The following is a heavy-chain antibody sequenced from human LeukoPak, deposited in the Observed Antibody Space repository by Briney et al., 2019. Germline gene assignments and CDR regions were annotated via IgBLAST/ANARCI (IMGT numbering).Heavy chain of an antibody. D-gene: IGHD1-26*01. CDR2: IYSSGNT. V-gene: IGHV4-61*02. J-gene: IGHJ5*02. CDR3: AGEVGGSWFDP. Sequence: SETLSLTCTVSGGSISSGSHYWSWIRQPAGKGLEWIGRIYSSGNTNYNPSLKSRVTISLDTSKNQFSLNLSSVTAADTAVYYCAGEVGGSWFDPWGLGILVTVSS. CDR1: GGSISSGSHY.